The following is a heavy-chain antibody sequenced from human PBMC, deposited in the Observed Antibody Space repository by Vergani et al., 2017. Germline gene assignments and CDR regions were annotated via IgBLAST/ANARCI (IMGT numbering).Heavy chain of an antibody. D-gene: IGHD5-18*01. CDR3: AGGGVDTAMVIVHYYYGMDV. J-gene: IGHJ6*02. V-gene: IGHV4-61*02. Sequence: HVHLQESGPGLVKPSQTLSLTCTVSGGSISSGIYYWSWIRQPAGKRLEWIGRLYTTGSTNYNPSLKSRVTISVDTSTNQFSLKLSSVTAADTAVYYCAGGGVDTAMVIVHYYYGMDVWGQGTTVTVSS. CDR2: LYTTGST. CDR1: GGSISSGIYY.